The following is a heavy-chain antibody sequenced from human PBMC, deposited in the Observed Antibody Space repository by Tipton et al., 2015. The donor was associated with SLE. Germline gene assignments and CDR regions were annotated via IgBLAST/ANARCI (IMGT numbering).Heavy chain of an antibody. CDR3: ARVQAYEGFDP. CDR2: IYYRGTA. D-gene: IGHD3-16*01. J-gene: IGHJ5*02. V-gene: IGHV4-28*03. CDR1: GYSISTSDSIW. Sequence: TLSLTCAVSGYSISTSDSIWWGWIRQPPGKGLEWIGYIYYRGTAYYNPSLRRRVTVSVDTSKNQFSLKLSSVTAADTAVYYCARVQAYEGFDPWGQGTPGTVSS.